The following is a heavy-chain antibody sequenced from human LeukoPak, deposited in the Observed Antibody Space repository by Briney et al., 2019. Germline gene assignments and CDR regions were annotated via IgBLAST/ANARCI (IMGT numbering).Heavy chain of an antibody. J-gene: IGHJ4*02. D-gene: IGHD3-9*01. CDR2: ISYDGSNK. V-gene: IGHV3-30*18. CDR3: AKGPFYDILTGYPGY. Sequence: GGSLRLSCAASGFTFSSYGMHWVRQAPGKGLEWVAVISYDGSNKYYADSVKGRFTISRDNSKNTLYLQMNSLRAEDTAVYYCAKGPFYDILTGYPGYWGQGTLVTVSS. CDR1: GFTFSSYG.